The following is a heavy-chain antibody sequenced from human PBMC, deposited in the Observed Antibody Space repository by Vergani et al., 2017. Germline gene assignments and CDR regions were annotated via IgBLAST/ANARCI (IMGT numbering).Heavy chain of an antibody. CDR2: ISSSSSYI. CDR1: GFPFSSYS. D-gene: IGHD4/OR15-4a*01. V-gene: IGHV3-21*01. J-gene: IGHJ3*02. Sequence: EVPLVESGGGLVKPGGSLRLSCAASGFPFSSYSMNWVRQAPGKGLEWVSSISSSSSYIYYADSVKGRFTISRDNAKKSLYLQMNSLRAEDTAVYYCARSLNYGGNAFDIWGQGTMVTVSS. CDR3: ARSLNYGGNAFDI.